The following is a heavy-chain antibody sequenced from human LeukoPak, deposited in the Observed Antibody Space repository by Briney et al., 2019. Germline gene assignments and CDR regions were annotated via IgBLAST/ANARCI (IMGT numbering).Heavy chain of an antibody. CDR3: AVADCTNGVCYPY. V-gene: IGHV3-23*01. J-gene: IGHJ4*02. CDR2: ISGSGGST. CDR1: GFTFSSYA. D-gene: IGHD2-8*01. Sequence: GGSLRLSCAASGFTFSSYAMNWVRQAPGKGLEWVSGISGSGGSTYYADSVKGRFTISRDNSKNTLYLQMNSLRAEDTAVYYCAVADCTNGVCYPYWGQGTLVTVSS.